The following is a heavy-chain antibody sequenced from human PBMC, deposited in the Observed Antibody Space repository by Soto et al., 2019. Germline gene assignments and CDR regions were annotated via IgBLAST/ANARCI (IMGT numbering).Heavy chain of an antibody. CDR2: IRSKANSYGT. D-gene: IGHD6-19*01. J-gene: IGHJ4*02. CDR3: TTYIAVAANSDY. Sequence: GGSLRLSCAASGFTFSGSAMHWVRQASGKGLEWVGRIRSKANSYGTAYAASVKGRFTISRDDSKNTAYLQMNSLKTEDTAVYYCTTYIAVAANSDYWGQGTLVTVSS. CDR1: GFTFSGSA. V-gene: IGHV3-73*01.